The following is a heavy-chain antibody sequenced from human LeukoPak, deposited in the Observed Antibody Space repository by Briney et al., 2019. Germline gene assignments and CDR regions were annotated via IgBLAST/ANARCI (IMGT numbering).Heavy chain of an antibody. D-gene: IGHD2-2*01. V-gene: IGHV3-21*01. CDR1: GFTFSSYS. CDR3: AREGCSSTSCYVDFLYYYYYYMDV. J-gene: IGHJ6*03. Sequence: PGGSLRLSCAASGFTFSSYSMNWVRQAPGKGLEWVSSIISSSSYIYYADSVKGRFTISRDNAKNSLYLQMNSLRAEDTAVYYCAREGCSSTSCYVDFLYYYYYYMDVWGKGTTVTISS. CDR2: IISSSSYI.